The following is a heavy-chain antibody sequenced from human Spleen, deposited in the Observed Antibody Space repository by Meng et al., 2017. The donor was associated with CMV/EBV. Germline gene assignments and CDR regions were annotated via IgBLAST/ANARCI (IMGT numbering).Heavy chain of an antibody. Sequence: GGSLRLSCEASGFTISTYGMYWVRQAPGKGLEWVAFIRYDGSNKYYADSVKGRFTISRDNSKNTLFLQMNSLRPEDTAVYYCAKGGSSTVATHFDYWGQGTLVTVSS. CDR2: IRYDGSNK. CDR1: GFTISTYG. D-gene: IGHD4-23*01. J-gene: IGHJ4*02. V-gene: IGHV3-30*02. CDR3: AKGGSSTVATHFDY.